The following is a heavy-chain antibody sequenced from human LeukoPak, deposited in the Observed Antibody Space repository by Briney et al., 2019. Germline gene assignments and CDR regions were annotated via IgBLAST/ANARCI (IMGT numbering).Heavy chain of an antibody. Sequence: GASVKVSCKASGYTFTSYGISWVRQAPGQGLEWMGWISAYNGNTNYAQKLQGRVTMTTDTSTSTAYMELRSLRSDDTAVYYCASSVLLWFGGLPDAFDIWGQGTMVTVSS. D-gene: IGHD3-10*01. CDR1: GYTFTSYG. J-gene: IGHJ3*02. V-gene: IGHV1-18*01. CDR3: ASSVLLWFGGLPDAFDI. CDR2: ISAYNGNT.